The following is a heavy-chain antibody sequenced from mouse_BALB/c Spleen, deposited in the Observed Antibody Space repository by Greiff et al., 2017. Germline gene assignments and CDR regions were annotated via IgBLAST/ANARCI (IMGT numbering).Heavy chain of an antibody. CDR2: ILPGSGST. V-gene: IGHV1-9*01. D-gene: IGHD2-14*01. J-gene: IGHJ3*01. CDR1: GYTFSSYW. Sequence: QVQLKESGAELMKPGASEKISCKATGYTFSSYWIEWVKQRPGHGLEWIGEILPGSGSTNYNEKFTGKATFTADTSSNTAYMQLSSLTSEDSAVYYCASRGYYRYSWFAYWGQGTLVTVSA. CDR3: ASRGYYRYSWFAY.